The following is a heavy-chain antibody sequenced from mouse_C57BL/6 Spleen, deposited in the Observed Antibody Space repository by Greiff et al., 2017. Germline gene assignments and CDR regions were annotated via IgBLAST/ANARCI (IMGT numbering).Heavy chain of an antibody. J-gene: IGHJ2*01. Sequence: VQLQQSGAELVKPGASVKISCKASGYAFSSSWMNWVKQRPGKGLEWIGRIYPGDGDTNYNGKFKGKATLTADKSSSTAYMQLSSLTSEDSAVYFCARYEDLDSPGDYWGQGTTLTVSS. CDR2: IYPGDGDT. V-gene: IGHV1-82*01. D-gene: IGHD3-2*02. CDR1: GYAFSSSW. CDR3: ARYEDLDSPGDY.